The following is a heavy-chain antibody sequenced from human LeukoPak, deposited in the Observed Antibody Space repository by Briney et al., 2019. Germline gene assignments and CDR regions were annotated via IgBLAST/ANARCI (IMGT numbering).Heavy chain of an antibody. D-gene: IGHD6-19*01. CDR2: IYYSGST. CDR1: SGSVNSGSYY. V-gene: IGHV4-61*01. J-gene: IGHJ4*02. CDR3: ARHTYNSGWYYFDY. Sequence: PSETLSLTCTVSSGSVNSGSYYWNWIRQPPGKGLEWIGYIYYSGSTNYNPSLKSRVTISVDTSKKQFSLRLSSVTAADTAVYYCARHTYNSGWYYFDYWGQGTLVTVSS.